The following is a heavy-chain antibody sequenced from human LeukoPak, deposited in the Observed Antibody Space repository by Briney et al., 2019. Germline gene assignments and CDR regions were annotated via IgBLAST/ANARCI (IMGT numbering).Heavy chain of an antibody. V-gene: IGHV4-59*01. CDR3: ARGDDHYGMDV. Sequence: SETLSLTCTVSGGSISSYYWSWIRQPPGKGLEWIGYIYYSGSTNYNPSLKSRVTISVDTSKNQFSLKLSSVTAADTAVYYCARGDDHYGMDVWGQGTTVTVSS. J-gene: IGHJ6*02. D-gene: IGHD1-1*01. CDR2: IYYSGST. CDR1: GGSISSYY.